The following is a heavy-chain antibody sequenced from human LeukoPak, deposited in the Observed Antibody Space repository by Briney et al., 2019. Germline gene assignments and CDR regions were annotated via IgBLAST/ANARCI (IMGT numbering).Heavy chain of an antibody. D-gene: IGHD2-2*01. Sequence: GGSRRLSCAASGFTFSSYAMHWVRQAPGKGLEWGAFILYVGSNKYYADSVKGRFTISTDNSTHTLYLQMTSLSAEDTAVYYCARRRAYCSSTSCYQWIQLCAYEANYYYYGMDVWGQGTTVTVSS. V-gene: IGHV3-30-3*01. CDR1: GFTFSSYA. CDR3: ARRRAYCSSTSCYQWIQLCAYEANYYYYGMDV. J-gene: IGHJ6*02. CDR2: ILYVGSNK.